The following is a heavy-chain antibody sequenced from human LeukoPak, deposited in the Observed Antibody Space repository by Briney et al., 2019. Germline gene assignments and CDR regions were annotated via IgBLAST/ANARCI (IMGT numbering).Heavy chain of an antibody. CDR3: AGIDCSSTSCYYSRFYGMDV. Sequence: SETLSLTCAVYGGSFSGYYWSWIRQPPGKGLEWIGEINHSGSTNYNPSLKSRVTISVDTSKNQFSLKLSSVTAADTAVYYCAGIDCSSTSCYYSRFYGMDVWGQGTTVTVSS. CDR2: INHSGST. CDR1: GGSFSGYY. V-gene: IGHV4-34*01. J-gene: IGHJ6*02. D-gene: IGHD2-2*01.